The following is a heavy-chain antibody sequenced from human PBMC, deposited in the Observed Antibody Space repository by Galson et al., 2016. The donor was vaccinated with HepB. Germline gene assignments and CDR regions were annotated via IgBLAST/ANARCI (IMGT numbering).Heavy chain of an antibody. CDR2: IYYTGST. V-gene: IGHV4-30-4*01. D-gene: IGHD3-22*01. J-gene: IGHJ3*02. CDR1: GGSISRSDHY. CDR3: ARRISSGNDAFDI. Sequence: LSLTCIVSGGSISRSDHYWSWIRQPPGKGLEWIGHIYYTGSTDYTPSLKSRLTISVDPSRNHFSLKLTSVTAADTAVYFCARRISSGNDAFDIWGPGTMVTVSS.